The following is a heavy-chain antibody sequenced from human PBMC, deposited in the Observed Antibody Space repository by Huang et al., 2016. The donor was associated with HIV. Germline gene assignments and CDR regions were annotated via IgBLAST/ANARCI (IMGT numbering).Heavy chain of an antibody. J-gene: IGHJ4*02. V-gene: IGHV3-30-3*01. CDR2: ISNEGSTK. CDR1: GFTFSNYA. CDR3: ARSEPSRYYFDY. Sequence: QAQLVESGGGVVQPGTSLRLSCAASGFTFSNYAMNWVRQDPGKGLEGVAVISNEGSTKYYADSVKGRFTISRDNSKNTVYLQMNSLRAEDTAVYYCARSEPSRYYFDYWGQGTLVTVSS.